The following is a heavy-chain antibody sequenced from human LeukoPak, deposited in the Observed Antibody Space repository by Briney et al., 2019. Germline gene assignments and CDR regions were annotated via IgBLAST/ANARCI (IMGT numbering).Heavy chain of an antibody. CDR1: GGSISSYY. V-gene: IGHV4-4*07. J-gene: IGHJ4*02. CDR3: ARLGSSSSIDY. Sequence: ASETLSLTXTVSGGSISSYYWSWIRQPAGKGLGWIGRIYTSGSTNYNPSLKSRVTMSVDTSKNQFSLKLSSVTAADTAVYYCARLGSSSSIDYWGQGTLVTVSS. CDR2: IYTSGST. D-gene: IGHD6-6*01.